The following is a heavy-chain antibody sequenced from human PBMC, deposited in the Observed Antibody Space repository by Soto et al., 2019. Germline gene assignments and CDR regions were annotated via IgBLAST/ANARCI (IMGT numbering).Heavy chain of an antibody. D-gene: IGHD4-17*01. Sequence: QVQLVQSGAEVKKPGSSVKVSCKASGGTFSSYAISGVRQAPRQGLEWMGGIIPIFGTANYAQKFQGRVTITADDSTSTAYMELSSLRSEDTAVYYCAVEPANDYGDYLGDWFDPWVQGTLVTVSS. CDR3: AVEPANDYGDYLGDWFDP. J-gene: IGHJ5*02. CDR1: GGTFSSYA. CDR2: IIPIFGTA. V-gene: IGHV1-69*01.